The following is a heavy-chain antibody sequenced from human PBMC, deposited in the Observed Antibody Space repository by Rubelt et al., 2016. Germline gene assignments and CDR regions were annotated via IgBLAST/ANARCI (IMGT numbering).Heavy chain of an antibody. D-gene: IGHD1-26*01. CDR2: IYYSGST. J-gene: IGHJ4*02. CDR3: AGVLVGATQSNFDY. CDR1: GGSISSGGYY. Sequence: QVQLQESGPGLVKPSQTLSLTCTVSGGSISSGGYYWSWIRQHPGKGLEWIGYIYYSGSTYYNPSLKGRVTRSVDTSKNQCSLKLSSVTAADTAVYYCAGVLVGATQSNFDYWGQGTLVTVSS. V-gene: IGHV4-31*03.